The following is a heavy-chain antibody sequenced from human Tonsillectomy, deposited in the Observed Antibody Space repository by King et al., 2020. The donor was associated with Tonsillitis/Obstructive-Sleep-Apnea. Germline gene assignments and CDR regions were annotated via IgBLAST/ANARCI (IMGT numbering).Heavy chain of an antibody. CDR3: ARVTPPHRVTTHGNFDY. CDR1: GFTFSSYG. J-gene: IGHJ4*02. Sequence: QLVQSGGGVVQPGRSLRLSCAASGFTFSSYGMHWVRQAPGKGLEWVAVIWYDGSNKYYADSVKGRFTISRDNSKNTLYLQMNSLRAEDTAVYYCARVTPPHRVTTHGNFDYWGQGTLVTVSS. V-gene: IGHV3-33*01. CDR2: IWYDGSNK. D-gene: IGHD4-17*01.